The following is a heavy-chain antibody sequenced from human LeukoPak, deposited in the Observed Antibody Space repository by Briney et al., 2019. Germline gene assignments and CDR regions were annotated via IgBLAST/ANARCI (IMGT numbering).Heavy chain of an antibody. CDR1: GFTFSAYA. CDR2: ISGSGGTT. J-gene: IGHJ3*02. Sequence: GGSLRLSCAASGFTFSAYAMAWVRQAPGKGLEWASTISGSGGTTYSADSVKGRFTISRDNSKNILYLQVNSLRAGDTAVYYCAKDYYYDSSGYYYGDAFDIWGQGTMVTVSS. V-gene: IGHV3-23*01. CDR3: AKDYYYDSSGYYYGDAFDI. D-gene: IGHD3-22*01.